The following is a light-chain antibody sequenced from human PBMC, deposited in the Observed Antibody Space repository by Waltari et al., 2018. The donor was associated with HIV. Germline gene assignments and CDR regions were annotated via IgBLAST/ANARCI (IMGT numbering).Light chain of an antibody. CDR1: TLGDTY. Sequence: YELNPPSFVSVSPGQPARIPCSGDTLGDTYACWYHQNPDTSPVLYIYQDSKRPSGIPERFSGCNAWNTATLTIGGTQAMDEADYYCQAWDSSTALYVFGTGTKVTVL. CDR2: QDS. V-gene: IGLV3-1*01. J-gene: IGLJ1*01. CDR3: QAWDSSTALYV.